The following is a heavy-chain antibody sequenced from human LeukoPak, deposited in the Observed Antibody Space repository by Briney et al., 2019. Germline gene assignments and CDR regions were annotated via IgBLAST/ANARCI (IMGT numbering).Heavy chain of an antibody. D-gene: IGHD4/OR15-4a*01. J-gene: IGHJ5*01. V-gene: IGHV4-61*02. CDR1: GGSISSGSYY. Sequence: PSETLSLTCTVSGGSISSGSYYWSWIRQPAGKGLEWIGRIYTSGSTNYNPSLKSRVTISVDRSKNLFSLKLTSVTAADTSAYYCARHVLSNRSFDSWGQGTLVTVSS. CDR2: IYTSGST. CDR3: ARHVLSNRSFDS.